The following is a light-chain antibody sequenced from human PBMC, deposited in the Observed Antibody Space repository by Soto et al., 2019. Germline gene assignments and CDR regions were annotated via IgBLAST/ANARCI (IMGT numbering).Light chain of an antibody. Sequence: EIVMTQSPATLSVSPGERATLSCRASQSVRTYLAWYQQKPGQSPRLLIYGASTRATGIPARFSGSGSGTEFTLTISSLQSEDFAVYYCQQYNNWPMWTFGQGTKVDI. CDR3: QQYNNWPMWT. J-gene: IGKJ1*01. CDR2: GAS. CDR1: QSVRTY. V-gene: IGKV3-15*01.